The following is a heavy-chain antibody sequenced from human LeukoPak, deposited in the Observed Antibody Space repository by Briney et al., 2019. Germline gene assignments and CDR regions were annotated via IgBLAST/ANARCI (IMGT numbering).Heavy chain of an antibody. D-gene: IGHD2-2*01. Sequence: EPSETLSLTCTVSGGSISSGGYYWSWIRQPPGKGLEWIGYIYHSGSTYYNPSLKSRVTISVDRSKNQFSLKLSSVTAADTAVYYCARGEEDCSSTSCYRRYYYYYYMDVWGKGTTVTVSS. CDR3: ARGEEDCSSTSCYRRYYYYYYMDV. V-gene: IGHV4-30-2*01. CDR2: IYHSGST. CDR1: GGSISSGGYY. J-gene: IGHJ6*03.